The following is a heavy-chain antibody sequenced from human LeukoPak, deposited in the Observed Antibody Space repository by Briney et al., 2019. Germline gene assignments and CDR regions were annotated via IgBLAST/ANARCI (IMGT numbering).Heavy chain of an antibody. CDR1: GFTFSSYS. V-gene: IGHV3-48*04. CDR3: ANLAVAGNDY. D-gene: IGHD6-19*01. J-gene: IGHJ4*02. Sequence: GGSLRLSCAASGFTFSSYSMNWVRQAPGKGLKWVSYISSSGSTIYYADSVKGRFTISRDNAKNSLYLQMNSLRAEDTAVYYCANLAVAGNDYWGQGTLVTVSS. CDR2: ISSSGSTI.